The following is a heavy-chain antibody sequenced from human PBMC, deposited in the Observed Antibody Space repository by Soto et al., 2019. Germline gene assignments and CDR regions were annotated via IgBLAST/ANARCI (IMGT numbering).Heavy chain of an antibody. D-gene: IGHD1-26*01. Sequence: PVGSLRLSCTASGFTFGDYAMSWVRQAPGKGLEWVGFIRSKAYGGTTEYAASVKGRFTISRDDSKSIAYLQMNSLKTEDTAVYYCTRSLVGATDFDYWGQGTLVTV. V-gene: IGHV3-49*04. J-gene: IGHJ4*02. CDR2: IRSKAYGGTT. CDR3: TRSLVGATDFDY. CDR1: GFTFGDYA.